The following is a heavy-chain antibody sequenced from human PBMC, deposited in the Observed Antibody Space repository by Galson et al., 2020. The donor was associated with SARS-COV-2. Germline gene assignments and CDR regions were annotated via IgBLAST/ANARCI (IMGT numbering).Heavy chain of an antibody. J-gene: IGHJ6*02. CDR2: IYYSGST. CDR3: ARHLGKGTTGPYYGMDV. D-gene: IGHD1-1*01. CDR1: GGSFSRYY. Sequence: ASETLSLTCTVSGGSFSRYYGSWIRQTPGKGLEWIGYIYYSGSTKYNPSLKSRVSISVDMSKNQFSLRVNSVTAADTAVYYCARHLGKGTTGPYYGMDVWGQGTTVTVSS. V-gene: IGHV4-59*08.